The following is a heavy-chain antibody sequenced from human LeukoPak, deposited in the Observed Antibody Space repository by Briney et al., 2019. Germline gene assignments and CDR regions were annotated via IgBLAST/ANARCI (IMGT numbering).Heavy chain of an antibody. CDR1: GGSISSGGYY. CDR3: ARAPLGYCSSTSCYTANFDY. J-gene: IGHJ4*02. V-gene: IGHV4-31*03. CDR2: IYYSGST. Sequence: SETLSLTCTVSGGSISSGGYYWSWIRQHPGKGLEWIGYIYYSGSTYYNPSLKSRVTISVDTSKNQFSLKLSSVTAAGTAVYYCARAPLGYCSSTSCYTANFDYWGQGTLVTVSS. D-gene: IGHD2-2*02.